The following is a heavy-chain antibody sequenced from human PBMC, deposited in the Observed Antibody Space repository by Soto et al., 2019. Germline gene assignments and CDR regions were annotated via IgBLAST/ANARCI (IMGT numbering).Heavy chain of an antibody. CDR2: IYYSGST. D-gene: IGHD3-22*01. J-gene: IGHJ4*02. V-gene: IGHV4-39*01. CDR3: ARHKGANYYDSSGQIDY. Sequence: PSETLSLTCTVSGCSISSSSYYWGWIRQPPGKGLEWIGSIYYSGSTYYNPSLKSRVTISVDTSKNQFSLKLSSVTAADTAVYYCARHKGANYYDSSGQIDYWGQGTLVTVSS. CDR1: GCSISSSSYY.